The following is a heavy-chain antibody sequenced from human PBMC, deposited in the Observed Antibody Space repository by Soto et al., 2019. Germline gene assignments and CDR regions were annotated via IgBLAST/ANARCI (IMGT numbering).Heavy chain of an antibody. J-gene: IGHJ6*02. D-gene: IGHD6-13*01. CDR3: VAGYSSSWDYLDGMDV. Sequence: QVQLVQSGAEVKKPGSSVKVSCKASGGTFSSYTISWVRQAPGQGLEWMGRIIPILGIANYAQKFQGRVTITADKSTSTAYMELSSLRSEDTAVYYCVAGYSSSWDYLDGMDVWGQGTTVTVSS. CDR1: GGTFSSYT. V-gene: IGHV1-69*02. CDR2: IIPILGIA.